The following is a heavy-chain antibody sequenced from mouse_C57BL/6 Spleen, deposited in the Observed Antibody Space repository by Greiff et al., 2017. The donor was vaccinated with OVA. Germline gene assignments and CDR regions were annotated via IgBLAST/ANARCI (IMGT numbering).Heavy chain of an antibody. V-gene: IGHV5-17*01. D-gene: IGHD2-1*01. J-gene: IGHJ2*01. Sequence: EVQVVVSGGGLVKPGGSLKLSCAASGFTFSDYGMHWVRQAPEKGLEWVAYISSGSSTIYYADTVKGRFTISRDNAKNTLFLQMTSLRSEDTAMYYCASGPPLLSFDYWGQGTTLTVSS. CDR2: ISSGSSTI. CDR3: ASGPPLLSFDY. CDR1: GFTFSDYG.